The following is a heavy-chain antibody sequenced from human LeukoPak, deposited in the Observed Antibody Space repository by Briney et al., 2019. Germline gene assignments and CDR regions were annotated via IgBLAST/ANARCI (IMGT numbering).Heavy chain of an antibody. CDR2: IRYDGSNK. V-gene: IGHV3-33*01. D-gene: IGHD6-19*01. J-gene: IGHJ4*02. Sequence: PGGSLRLSCAASGFTFSSYGMHWVRQAPGKGLEWVAVIRYDGSNKYYADSVKGRFTISRDNSKNTLYLQMNSLRAEDTAVYYCARASNMAGIVDYWGQGTLVTVSS. CDR3: ARASNMAGIVDY. CDR1: GFTFSSYG.